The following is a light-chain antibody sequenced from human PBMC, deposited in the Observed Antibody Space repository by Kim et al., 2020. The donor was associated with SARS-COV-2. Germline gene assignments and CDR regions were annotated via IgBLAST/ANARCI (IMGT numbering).Light chain of an antibody. J-gene: IGLJ1*01. CDR1: SLSIYF. V-gene: IGLV3-19*01. CDR2: GRN. Sequence: SSELTQDPAVSVALGQTVRITCHGDSLSIYFATWYQQKPGQAPVVVIYGRNNRPTGIPDRFSGSSSGNTASLTITGTQAEDEAVYYCQSRDRGDSQYVFGTGTRVTVL. CDR3: QSRDRGDSQYV.